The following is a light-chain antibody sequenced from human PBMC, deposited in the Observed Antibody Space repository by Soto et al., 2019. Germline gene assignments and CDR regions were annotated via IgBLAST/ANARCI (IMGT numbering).Light chain of an antibody. J-gene: IGKJ5*01. CDR3: QHRSNWLT. CDR1: QSVSSY. Sequence: IVLTHSQATLSLSPRERATLSCRASQSVSSYLAWYQQKPGQAPRLLIYDASNRATGIPARFSGSGSGTDFTLTISSLEPEDFAVYYCQHRSNWLTFCQGTRLDIK. CDR2: DAS. V-gene: IGKV3-11*01.